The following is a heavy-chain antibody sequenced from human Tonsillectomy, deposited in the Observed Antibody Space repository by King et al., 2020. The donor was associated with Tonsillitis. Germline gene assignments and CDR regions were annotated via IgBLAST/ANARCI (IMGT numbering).Heavy chain of an antibody. CDR2: ISPKSGGT. V-gene: IGHV1-2*02. J-gene: IGHJ4*02. CDR3: AIDTAEYYYDTTSYYFDY. D-gene: IGHD3-22*01. Sequence: QLVQSGAEMKKPGASVKVSCKASAYTFTDYYIHWVRQAPGQGLEWMGWISPKSGGTNYAQKFQGRVTMTRDTSISTAYMELNRLTSDDTAVYYCAIDTAEYYYDTTSYYFDYWSQGTLVTVSS. CDR1: AYTFTDYY.